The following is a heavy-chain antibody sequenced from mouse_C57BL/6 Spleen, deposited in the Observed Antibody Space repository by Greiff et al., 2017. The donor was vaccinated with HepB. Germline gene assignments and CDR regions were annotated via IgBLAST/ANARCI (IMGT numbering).Heavy chain of an antibody. V-gene: IGHV1-82*01. J-gene: IGHJ4*01. CDR2: IYPGDGDT. CDR1: GYAFSSSW. CDR3: ARWGLRAMDY. Sequence: QVQLQQSGPELVKPGASVKISCKASGYAFSSSWMNWVKQRPGKGLEWIGRIYPGDGDTNYNGKFKGKATLTADKSSSTAYRQLSSLTSVDSAVYFCARWGLRAMDYWGQGTSVTVSS. D-gene: IGHD3-3*01.